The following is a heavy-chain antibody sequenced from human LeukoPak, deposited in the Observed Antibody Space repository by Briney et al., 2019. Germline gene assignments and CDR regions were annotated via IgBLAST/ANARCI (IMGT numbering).Heavy chain of an antibody. D-gene: IGHD6-6*01. V-gene: IGHV1-46*01. CDR2: INPSGGST. J-gene: IGHJ4*02. Sequence: ASVKVSCKAPGYTFTSYYTHWVRQAPGQGLEWMGIINPSGGSTSYAQKFQGRVTMTRDTSTSTVYMELSSLRSEDTAVYYCARDRAEYSSSSHHPHYWGQGTLVTVSS. CDR3: ARDRAEYSSSSHHPHY. CDR1: GYTFTSYY.